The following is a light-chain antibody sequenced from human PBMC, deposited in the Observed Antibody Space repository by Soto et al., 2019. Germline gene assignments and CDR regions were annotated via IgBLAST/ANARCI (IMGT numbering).Light chain of an antibody. Sequence: EIVMTQSPATLSVSPGERATLSCRASQSVSSNLAWYQQKPGQAPRLLIYGASPRATGIPARFSGSGSGTEFTLTISSRQSEDFAVYYCQQYNNWPRTFGQGTKVEIK. CDR1: QSVSSN. V-gene: IGKV3-15*01. CDR3: QQYNNWPRT. J-gene: IGKJ1*01. CDR2: GAS.